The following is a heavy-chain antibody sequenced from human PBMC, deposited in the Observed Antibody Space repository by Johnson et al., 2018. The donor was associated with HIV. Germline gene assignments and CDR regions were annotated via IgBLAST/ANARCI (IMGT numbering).Heavy chain of an antibody. CDR1: GLSFSNFG. V-gene: IGHV3-23*04. D-gene: IGHD1-26*01. CDR3: AKARVGARGGAFDI. J-gene: IGHJ3*02. Sequence: VQLVESGGGVVQPGKSLTLSCVASGLSFSNFGIHWVRQAPGKGPEWVSAISGSGGSTYYADSVKGRFTISRDNSKNTLYLQMNSLRAEDTAVYYCAKARVGARGGAFDIWGQGTMVTVS. CDR2: ISGSGGST.